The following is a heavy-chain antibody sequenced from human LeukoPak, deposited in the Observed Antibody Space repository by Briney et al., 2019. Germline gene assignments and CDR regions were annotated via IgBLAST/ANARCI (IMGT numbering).Heavy chain of an antibody. V-gene: IGHV4-34*01. D-gene: IGHD2-2*01. CDR2: INHSGGT. CDR1: GGSFSGYY. Sequence: PSETLSLTCAVYGGSFSGYYWSWIRQPPGKGLEWIGEINHSGGTNYNPSLKSRVTISVDTSKNQSSLKLSSVTAADTAVYYCARHDIVVVPAGYDYWGQGTLVTVSS. J-gene: IGHJ4*02. CDR3: ARHDIVVVPAGYDY.